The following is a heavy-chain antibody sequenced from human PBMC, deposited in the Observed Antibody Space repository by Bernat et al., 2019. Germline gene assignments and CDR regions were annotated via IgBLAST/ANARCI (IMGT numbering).Heavy chain of an antibody. Sequence: QVQLVQSGAEVKKPGASVKVSCKASGYTFTGYYMHWVRQAPGQGLERMGWINPNSGGTNYAQKFQGRVTMNRETSISTAYMELSRLRSDDTAVYYCARDPELRYSIPYYYYYYGMDVWGQGTTVTVSS. CDR1: GYTFTGYY. J-gene: IGHJ6*02. CDR3: ARDPELRYSIPYYYYYYGMDV. CDR2: INPNSGGT. D-gene: IGHD3-9*01. V-gene: IGHV1-2*02.